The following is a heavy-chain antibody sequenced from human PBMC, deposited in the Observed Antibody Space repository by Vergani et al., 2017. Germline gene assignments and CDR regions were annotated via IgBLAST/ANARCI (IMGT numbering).Heavy chain of an antibody. Sequence: QITLKESGPTLVKPTQTLTLTCTFSGFSLSTSGVGVGWIRQPPGKALVWLALIYWDDDKRYNPSLKSRLTITKDTSKNQVVLTMTNMDPVDTATYYCAHRIAAQLGGWFDPWGQGTLVTVSS. D-gene: IGHD6-13*01. J-gene: IGHJ5*02. V-gene: IGHV2-5*02. CDR1: GFSLSTSGVG. CDR3: AHRIAAQLGGWFDP. CDR2: IYWDDDK.